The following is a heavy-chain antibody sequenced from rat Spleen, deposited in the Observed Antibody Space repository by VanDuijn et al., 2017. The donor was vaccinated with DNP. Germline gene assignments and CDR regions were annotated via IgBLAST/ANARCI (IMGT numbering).Heavy chain of an antibody. J-gene: IGHJ3*01. CDR1: GFSLTSNN. CDR3: TRGVTTVVTGWFAY. Sequence: QVQLKESGPGLVQPSQTLSLTCTVAGFSLTSNNVHWVRQPPGKGLEWMGVIWNNGGTRYNSVLKSRLRISRDTSKSQVFLKMNSLQTEDTAIYYCTRGVTTVVTGWFAYWGQGTLVTVSS. D-gene: IGHD1-1*01. V-gene: IGHV2-41*01. CDR2: IWNNGGT.